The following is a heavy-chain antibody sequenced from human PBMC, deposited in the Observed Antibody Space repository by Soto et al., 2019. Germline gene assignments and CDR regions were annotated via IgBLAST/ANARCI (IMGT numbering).Heavy chain of an antibody. CDR1: GFTFSSYS. CDR2: ISSSSSTI. Sequence: PGGSLKLSCAASGFTFSSYSMNWVRQAPGKRLEWVSYISSSSSTIYYADSVKGRFTISRDNAKNSLYLQMNSLRDEDTAVYYCARSEYSSSSYGMDVWGQGTTVTVSS. D-gene: IGHD6-6*01. CDR3: ARSEYSSSSYGMDV. J-gene: IGHJ6*02. V-gene: IGHV3-48*02.